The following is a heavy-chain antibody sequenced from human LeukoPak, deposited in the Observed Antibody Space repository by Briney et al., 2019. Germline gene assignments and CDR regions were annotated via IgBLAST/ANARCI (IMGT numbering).Heavy chain of an antibody. D-gene: IGHD2-2*01. CDR3: ARTPHYCSSTSCLGNWFDP. Sequence: SETLSLTCAVYGGSFSGYYWCWIRQPPGKGLEWIGEINHSGSTNYNPSLKSRVTISVDTSKNQFSLKLSSVTAADTAVYYCARTPHYCSSTSCLGNWFDPWGQGTLVTVSS. J-gene: IGHJ5*02. CDR2: INHSGST. V-gene: IGHV4-34*01. CDR1: GGSFSGYY.